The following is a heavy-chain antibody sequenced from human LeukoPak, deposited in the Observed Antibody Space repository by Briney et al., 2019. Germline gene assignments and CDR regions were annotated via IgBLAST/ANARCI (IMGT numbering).Heavy chain of an antibody. CDR1: GGSISSYY. D-gene: IGHD4-17*01. Sequence: SETLFLTCTVSGGSISSYYWSWIRQPPGKGLEWIGYIYYSGSTNYNPSLKSRVTISVDTSKNQFSLKLSSVTAADTAVYYCARGGDGYGDLKRGRDFKIDYWGQGTLVTVSS. V-gene: IGHV4-59*01. CDR3: ARGGDGYGDLKRGRDFKIDY. J-gene: IGHJ4*02. CDR2: IYYSGST.